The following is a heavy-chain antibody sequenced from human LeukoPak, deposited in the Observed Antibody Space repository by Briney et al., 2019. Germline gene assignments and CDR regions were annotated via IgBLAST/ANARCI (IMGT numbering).Heavy chain of an antibody. CDR1: GYTFTSYA. V-gene: IGHV1-3*01. D-gene: IGHD2-15*01. Sequence: ASVKVSCKASGYTFTSYAMHWVRQAPGQRLEWMGWINAGDGNTKYSQKFQGRVTITRDTSASTAYMELSSLRSEDTAVYYCARRDCSGGSCYIRGWFDPWGQGTLVTVSS. J-gene: IGHJ5*02. CDR3: ARRDCSGGSCYIRGWFDP. CDR2: INAGDGNT.